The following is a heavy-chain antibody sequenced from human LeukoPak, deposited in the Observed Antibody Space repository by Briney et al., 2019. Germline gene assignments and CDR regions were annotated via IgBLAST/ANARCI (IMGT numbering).Heavy chain of an antibody. CDR2: ISSSSSYI. V-gene: IGHV3-21*01. Sequence: GGSLRLSCAASGFTFSSYSMNWVRQAPGKGLEWVSSISSSSSYIYYADSVKGRFTISRDNAKNSLYLQMNSLRAEDTAVYYCARVDYGDYGAFDIWGQGTMVTVSS. J-gene: IGHJ3*02. D-gene: IGHD4-17*01. CDR1: GFTFSSYS. CDR3: ARVDYGDYGAFDI.